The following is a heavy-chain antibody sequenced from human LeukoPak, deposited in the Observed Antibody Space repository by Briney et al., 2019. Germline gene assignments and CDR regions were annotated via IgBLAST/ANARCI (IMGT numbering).Heavy chain of an antibody. CDR1: GYTFTSYG. D-gene: IGHD6-13*01. CDR2: INPSGGST. J-gene: IGHJ4*02. CDR3: AREGRYSSSWSFDY. V-gene: IGHV1-46*01. Sequence: ASVKVSCKASGYTFTSYGISWVRQAPGQGLEWMGIINPSGGSTSYAQKFQGRVTITRDTSASTAYMELSSLRSEDTAVYYCAREGRYSSSWSFDYWGQGTLVTVSS.